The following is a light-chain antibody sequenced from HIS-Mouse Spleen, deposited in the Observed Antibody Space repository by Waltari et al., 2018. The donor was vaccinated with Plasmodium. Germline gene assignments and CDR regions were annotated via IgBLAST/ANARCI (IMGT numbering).Light chain of an antibody. CDR2: AAS. Sequence: DIQMTQSPSSLSASAGDRVTIPCRASHGISNYLAWYQQKPGKVPKLLIYAASTLQSWVPSRFSGSGSGTDFTLTISSLQPEDVATYYCQKYNSAPPLTFGGGTKVEIK. V-gene: IGKV1-27*01. J-gene: IGKJ4*02. CDR3: QKYNSAPPLT. CDR1: HGISNY.